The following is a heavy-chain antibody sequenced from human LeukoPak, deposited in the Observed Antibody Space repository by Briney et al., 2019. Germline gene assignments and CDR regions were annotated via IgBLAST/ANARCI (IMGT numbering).Heavy chain of an antibody. CDR1: GFTFSSYW. V-gene: IGHV3-7*01. J-gene: IGHJ4*02. D-gene: IGHD6-19*01. CDR2: IKQDGSEK. CDR3: ARAPYSSGWYWDY. Sequence: GGSLRLSCAASGFTFSSYWMSWVRQAPGKGLEWVTNIKQDGSEKYYVDSVKGRFTISRDNAKNSLYLQMDSLRAEDTAVYYCARAPYSSGWYWDYWGQGTLVTVSS.